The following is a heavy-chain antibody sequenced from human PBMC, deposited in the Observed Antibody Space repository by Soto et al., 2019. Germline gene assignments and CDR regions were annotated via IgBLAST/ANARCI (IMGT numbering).Heavy chain of an antibody. Sequence: ASVKVSCKASGYTFTSHGINWVRQAPGQGLELMGWISAYNGDTKYEQKFQGRVTMTTDASSSTAYMELKSLSSDDTAVYFCARDPLNTSGNRIWFDPWGQGTQVTVSS. CDR2: ISAYNGDT. J-gene: IGHJ5*02. CDR3: ARDPLNTSGNRIWFDP. V-gene: IGHV1-18*04. D-gene: IGHD6-19*01. CDR1: GYTFTSHG.